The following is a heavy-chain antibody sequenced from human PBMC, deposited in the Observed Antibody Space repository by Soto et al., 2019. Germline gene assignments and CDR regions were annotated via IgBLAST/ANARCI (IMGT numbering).Heavy chain of an antibody. CDR3: ARLYYGMDV. J-gene: IGHJ6*02. Sequence: GVSLRLSCTASGFDFSTYSMNWVRQAPGKGLEWIAYVSMDSDTIHYADSVKGRFTISRDDAENSLYLQMNSLRDEDTATYYCARLYYGMDVWGPGTTVTVSS. CDR1: GFDFSTYS. CDR2: VSMDSDTI. V-gene: IGHV3-48*02.